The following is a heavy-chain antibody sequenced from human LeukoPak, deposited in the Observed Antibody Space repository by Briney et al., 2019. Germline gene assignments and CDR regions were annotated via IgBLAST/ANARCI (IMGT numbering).Heavy chain of an antibody. CDR3: ARVRGSRGGGAFDI. D-gene: IGHD6-13*01. CDR1: EYSFTGYY. V-gene: IGHV1-2*02. J-gene: IGHJ3*02. CDR2: INPNSGGT. Sequence: AASVKVSCKVVEYSFTGYYMHWVRQAPGQGLEWMGWINPNSGGTNYAQKFQGRVTMTRDTSISTAYMELSRLRSDDTAVYYCARVRGSRGGGAFDIWGQGTMVTVSS.